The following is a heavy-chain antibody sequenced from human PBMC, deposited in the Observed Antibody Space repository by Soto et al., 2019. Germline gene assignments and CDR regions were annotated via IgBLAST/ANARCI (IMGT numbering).Heavy chain of an antibody. D-gene: IGHD2-21*02. J-gene: IGHJ4*02. V-gene: IGHV1-3*01. CDR2: INAGNGNT. CDR1: GYTFTSYA. Sequence: ASVKVSCKASGYTFTSYAMHWVRQAPGQRLEWMGWINAGNGNTKYSQKFQGRVTITRDTSASTAYMELSSLRSEDTAVYYCARSLVVVTAIDYWGQATLVTVSS. CDR3: ARSLVVVTAIDY.